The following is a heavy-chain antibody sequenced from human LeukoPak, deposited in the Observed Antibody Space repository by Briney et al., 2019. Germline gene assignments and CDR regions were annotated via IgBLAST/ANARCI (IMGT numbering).Heavy chain of an antibody. Sequence: AASVKVSCKASGYTFTGYYMHWVRQAPGQGLEWMGWINPNSGGTNYAQKFQGRVTMTRDTSISTAYMELSRLRSDDTAAYYCARAVGDYVWGSYRYPVLYWGQGTLVTVSS. J-gene: IGHJ4*02. CDR1: GYTFTGYY. CDR2: INPNSGGT. CDR3: ARAVGDYVWGSYRYPVLY. D-gene: IGHD3-16*02. V-gene: IGHV1-2*02.